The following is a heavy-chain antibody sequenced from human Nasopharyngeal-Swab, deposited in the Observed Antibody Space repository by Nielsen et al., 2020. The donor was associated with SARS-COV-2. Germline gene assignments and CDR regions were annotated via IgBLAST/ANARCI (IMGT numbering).Heavy chain of an antibody. CDR3: AREGENDSSGYFSDAFDI. CDR1: GFTFSSYE. CDR2: ISSSGSTI. J-gene: IGHJ3*02. Sequence: GASLQISCAASGFTFSSYEMNWVRQAPGKGLEWVSYISSSGSTIYYADSVKGRFTISRDNAKNSLYLQMNSLRAEDTAVYYCAREGENDSSGYFSDAFDIWGLGTMVTVSS. D-gene: IGHD3-22*01. V-gene: IGHV3-48*03.